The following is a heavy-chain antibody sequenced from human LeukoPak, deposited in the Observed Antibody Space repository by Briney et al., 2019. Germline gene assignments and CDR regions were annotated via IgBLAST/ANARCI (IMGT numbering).Heavy chain of an antibody. CDR2: TDGIGGDS. V-gene: IGHV3-23*01. J-gene: IGHJ3*02. Sequence: PGGSLRLSYVASGFTFSDFAMSWVRQTPGKRLEWVASTDGIGGDSYYADAVKGRFTISRDDSRDTLYLQMNSLKAEDTAVYYCAKDAFSYNGVFDPSDIWGQGTMVTVSS. CDR1: GFTFSDFA. CDR3: AKDAFSYNGVFDPSDI. D-gene: IGHD3-3*01.